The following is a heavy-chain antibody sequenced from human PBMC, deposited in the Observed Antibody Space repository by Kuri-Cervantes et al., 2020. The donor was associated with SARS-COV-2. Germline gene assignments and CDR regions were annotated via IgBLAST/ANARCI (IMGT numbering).Heavy chain of an antibody. V-gene: IGHV1-18*04. CDR2: ISAYNGNT. Sequence: ASVKVSCKASGYTFTSYGISWVRQAPGQGLEWMGWISAYNGNTNYAQRLQGRVTMTTDTSTSTAYMELRSLRSDDTAVYYCARARRLPSAMDVWGKGTTVTVSS. CDR3: ARARRLPSAMDV. J-gene: IGHJ6*03. D-gene: IGHD5-18*01. CDR1: GYTFTSYG.